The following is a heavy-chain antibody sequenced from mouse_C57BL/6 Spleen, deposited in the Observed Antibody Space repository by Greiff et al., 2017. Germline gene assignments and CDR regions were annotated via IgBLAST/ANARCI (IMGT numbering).Heavy chain of an antibody. CDR3: AREGATVVENWYFDV. V-gene: IGHV5-4*01. Sequence: EVMLVESGGGLVKPGGSLKLSCAASGFTFSSYAMSWVRQTPEKRLAWVATISDGGSYTYYPDNVKGRFTIPRDNAKNNLYLQMSHLKSEDTAMYYGAREGATVVENWYFDVWGTGTTVTVSS. CDR2: ISDGGSYT. J-gene: IGHJ1*03. D-gene: IGHD1-1*01. CDR1: GFTFSSYA.